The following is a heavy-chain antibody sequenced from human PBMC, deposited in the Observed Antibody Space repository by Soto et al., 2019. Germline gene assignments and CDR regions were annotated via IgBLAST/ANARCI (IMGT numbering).Heavy chain of an antibody. Sequence: GGSLRLSCAASGFTFSNAWMSWVRQAPGKGLEWVGRIKSKTDGGTTDYAAPVKGRFTISRDDSKNTLYLQMNSLKTEDTAVYYCTTEDSGWNYYYYYYMDVWGKGTTVTVSS. CDR1: GFTFSNAW. CDR3: TTEDSGWNYYYYYYMDV. V-gene: IGHV3-15*01. CDR2: IKSKTDGGTT. D-gene: IGHD6-19*01. J-gene: IGHJ6*03.